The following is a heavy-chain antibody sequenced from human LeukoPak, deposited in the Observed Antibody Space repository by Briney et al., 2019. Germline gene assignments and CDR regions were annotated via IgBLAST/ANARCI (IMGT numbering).Heavy chain of an antibody. D-gene: IGHD3-3*01. V-gene: IGHV4-39*07. Sequence: SETLSLTCTVSGGSISSGSYYWGWIRQPPGKGLEWIGSIYYSGSTYYNPSLKSRLTVSLDTSKNQFSLELSSVTAADTAVYYCVRDKTFEVVNYFDYWGQGTLATVSS. J-gene: IGHJ4*02. CDR3: VRDKTFEVVNYFDY. CDR1: GGSISSGSYY. CDR2: IYYSGST.